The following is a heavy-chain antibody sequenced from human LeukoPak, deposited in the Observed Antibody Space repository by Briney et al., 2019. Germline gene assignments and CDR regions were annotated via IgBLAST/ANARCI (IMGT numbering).Heavy chain of an antibody. CDR2: IFSDGIRK. CDR3: ARASGPIKKNRFDQ. Sequence: GRSLRLSCAASGFTFRNYGMHWVRQAPGKGLEWVAIIFSDGIRKYYADSVKGRFTISRDISRSTLYLEMDSLSAEDTAVYYCARASGPIKKNRFDQWGQGTLVTVSS. CDR1: GFTFRNYG. D-gene: IGHD1-26*01. V-gene: IGHV3-33*08. J-gene: IGHJ4*02.